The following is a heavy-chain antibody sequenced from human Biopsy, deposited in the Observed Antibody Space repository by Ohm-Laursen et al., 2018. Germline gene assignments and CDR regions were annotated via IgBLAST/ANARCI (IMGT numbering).Heavy chain of an antibody. D-gene: IGHD2-8*01. J-gene: IGHJ3*01. CDR1: GFTFSQYW. CDR3: ARDSGGGDSINGWYDALDL. V-gene: IGHV3-7*01. CDR2: INKDGSAM. Sequence: SLRLSCSASGFTFSQYWMTWVRQSPGKGLEWVANINKDGSAMNYLDSVKGRFAVSRDNAKNSAYLQMNSLRTEDTAIYYCARDSGGGDSINGWYDALDLWGRGTTVTVSS.